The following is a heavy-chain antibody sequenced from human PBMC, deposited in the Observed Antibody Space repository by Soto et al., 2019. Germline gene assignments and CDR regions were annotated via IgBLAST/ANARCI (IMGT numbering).Heavy chain of an antibody. Sequence: GGSLRLSCAASGFNFNTYWMGWVRQAPGKGLEWVANIKQDGSEKYYGDSVRGRFTISRDNANNSLYLHMNSVRAEDTAVYFCARDRNVVVPAAIPYVDVWGQGTTVTVSS. CDR3: ARDRNVVVPAAIPYVDV. D-gene: IGHD2-15*01. CDR2: IKQDGSEK. CDR1: GFNFNTYW. J-gene: IGHJ6*02. V-gene: IGHV3-7*03.